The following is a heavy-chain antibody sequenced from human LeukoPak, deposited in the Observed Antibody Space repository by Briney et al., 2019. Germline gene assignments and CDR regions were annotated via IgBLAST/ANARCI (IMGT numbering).Heavy chain of an antibody. V-gene: IGHV1-18*01. CDR1: GYTFSTYG. J-gene: IGHJ4*02. CDR3: ARDKDLGAVAGTFDY. D-gene: IGHD6-19*01. Sequence: GASVKVSCKASGYTFSTYGISWVRQAPGQGLERMGWISAYNGHTNYAQKFQGRVTMTTDTSTSTAYMELTSLTSDDTAVYYCARDKDLGAVAGTFDYWGQGTLVTVSS. CDR2: ISAYNGHT.